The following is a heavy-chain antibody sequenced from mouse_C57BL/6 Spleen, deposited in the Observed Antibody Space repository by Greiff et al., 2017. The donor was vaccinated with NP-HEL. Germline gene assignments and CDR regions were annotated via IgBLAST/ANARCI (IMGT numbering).Heavy chain of an antibody. Sequence: QVQLQQSGAELVRPGTSVKVSCKASGYAFTNYLIEWVKQRPGQGLEWIGVINPGSGGTNYNEKFKGKATLTADKSSSTAYMQLSSLTSEDSAVYVCAREDYYGSREGFDYWGQGTTLTVSS. CDR1: GYAFTNYL. CDR2: INPGSGGT. CDR3: AREDYYGSREGFDY. D-gene: IGHD1-1*01. V-gene: IGHV1-54*01. J-gene: IGHJ2*01.